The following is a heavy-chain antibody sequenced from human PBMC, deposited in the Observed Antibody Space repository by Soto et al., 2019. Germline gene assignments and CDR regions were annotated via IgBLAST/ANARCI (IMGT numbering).Heavy chain of an antibody. CDR1: GFTFSSYA. J-gene: IGHJ4*02. Sequence: PGESLKISCAASGFTFSSYAMSWVRQAPGKGLEWVSAISGSGGSTYYADSVKGRFNISRDNSKNTLYLQMNSLRAEDTAVYYCAGYCSGGSCYSFSAPRNYNWGQGTLVTVSS. CDR2: ISGSGGST. CDR3: AGYCSGGSCYSFSAPRNYN. V-gene: IGHV3-23*01. D-gene: IGHD2-15*01.